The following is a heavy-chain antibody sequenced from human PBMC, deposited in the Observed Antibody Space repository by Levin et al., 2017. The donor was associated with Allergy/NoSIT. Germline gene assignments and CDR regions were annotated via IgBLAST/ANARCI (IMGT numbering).Heavy chain of an antibody. CDR3: AGRGVLRAFEI. D-gene: IGHD1-26*01. J-gene: IGHJ3*02. CDR2: ISTGGGSI. V-gene: IGHV3-23*01. Sequence: GGSLRLSCAASGFTFSKYDMSWVRQAPGKGLEWVSVISTGGGSIYYADSVKGRFTISRDNSKNTLYLQMNGLRAEDTAVYYCAGRGVLRAFEIWGQGTLVAVSS. CDR1: GFTFSKYD.